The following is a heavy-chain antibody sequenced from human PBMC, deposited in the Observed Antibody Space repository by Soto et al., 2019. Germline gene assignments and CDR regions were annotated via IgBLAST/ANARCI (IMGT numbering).Heavy chain of an antibody. CDR2: ISYDGSNK. Sequence: VQLVESGGGVVQPGRSLRLSCAASGFTFSSYAMHWVRQAPGKGLEWVAVISYDGSNKYYADSVKGRFTISRDNSKDTLYLQMNSLRAEDTAVYYCARGGEDYDYVWGSYIGDYWGQGTLVTVSS. D-gene: IGHD3-16*01. CDR1: GFTFSSYA. CDR3: ARGGEDYDYVWGSYIGDY. J-gene: IGHJ4*02. V-gene: IGHV3-30-3*01.